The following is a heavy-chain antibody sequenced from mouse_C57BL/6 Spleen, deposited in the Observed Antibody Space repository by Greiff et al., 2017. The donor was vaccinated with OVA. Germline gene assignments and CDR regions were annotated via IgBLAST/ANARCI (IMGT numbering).Heavy chain of an antibody. D-gene: IGHD2-1*01. Sequence: VQLKESGPELVKPGASVKISCKASGYSFTDYNMNWVKQSNGKSLEWIGVINPNYGTTSYNQQFKGKATLTVDQSSSTAYMQLNSLTSEDSAVYYCARESHDGNYWYFDVWGTGTTVTVSS. V-gene: IGHV1-39*01. J-gene: IGHJ1*03. CDR1: GYSFTDYN. CDR3: ARESHDGNYWYFDV. CDR2: INPNYGTT.